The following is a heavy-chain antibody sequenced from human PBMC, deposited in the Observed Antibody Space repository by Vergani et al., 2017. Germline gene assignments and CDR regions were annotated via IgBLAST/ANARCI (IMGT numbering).Heavy chain of an antibody. V-gene: IGHV3-23*01. CDR2: ISGSGGST. Sequence: EVQLLESGGGLVQPGGSLRLSCAASGFTFSSYAMSWVRQAPGKGLEWVSAISGSGGSTYYADSVKGRFTISRDNSKNTLYLQMNSLRAEDTAVYYCARAIREDKYQRLPAYYYYYYMDVWGKGTTVTVSS. CDR3: ARAIREDKYQRLPAYYYYYYMDV. D-gene: IGHD2-2*01. J-gene: IGHJ6*03. CDR1: GFTFSSYA.